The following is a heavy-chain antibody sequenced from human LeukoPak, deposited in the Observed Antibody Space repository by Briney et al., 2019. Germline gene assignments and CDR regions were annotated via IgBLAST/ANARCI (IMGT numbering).Heavy chain of an antibody. V-gene: IGHV4-39*01. Sequence: SETLSLTCTVSGGSISSSSYYWGWIRQPPGKGLEWIGIIYYSGSTYYNPSLKSRVTLSVDTSKNHFALKLSSVTAADTAVYYCASWGATHHYFDYWGQGTLVTVSS. CDR1: GGSISSSSYY. J-gene: IGHJ4*02. CDR3: ASWGATHHYFDY. CDR2: IYYSGST. D-gene: IGHD1-26*01.